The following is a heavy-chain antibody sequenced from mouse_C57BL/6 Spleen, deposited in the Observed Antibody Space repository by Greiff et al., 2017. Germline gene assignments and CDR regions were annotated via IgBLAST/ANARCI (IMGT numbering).Heavy chain of an antibody. V-gene: IGHV5-4*01. J-gene: IGHJ3*01. CDR1: GFTFSSYA. CDR2: ISDGGSYT. Sequence: EVMLVESGGGLVKPGGSLKLSCAASGFTFSSYAMSWVRQTPEKRLEWVATISDGGSYTYYPDNVKGRFTISRDNAKNNLYLQMSHLKSEDTAMYYCARDQGTPFAYWGQGTLVTVSA. CDR3: ARDQGTPFAY. D-gene: IGHD3-2*02.